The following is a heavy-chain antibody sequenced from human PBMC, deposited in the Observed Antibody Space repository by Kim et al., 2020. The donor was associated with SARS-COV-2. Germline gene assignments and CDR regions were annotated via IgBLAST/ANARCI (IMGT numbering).Heavy chain of an antibody. CDR1: GFTFSSYG. J-gene: IGHJ4*02. CDR2: IWYDGSNK. V-gene: IGHV3-33*01. CDR3: ARDGGRERVWGGLQID. Sequence: GGSLRLSCAASGFTFSSYGMHWVRQAPGKGLEWVAVIWYDGSNKYYADSVKGRFTISRDNSKNTLYLQMNSLRAEDTAVYYCARDGGRERVWGGLQIDWGQGTLVTVSS. D-gene: IGHD3-3*01.